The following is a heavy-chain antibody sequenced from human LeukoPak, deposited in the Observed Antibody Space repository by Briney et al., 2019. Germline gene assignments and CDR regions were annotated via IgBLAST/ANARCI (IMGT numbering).Heavy chain of an antibody. CDR3: AKVPNRGYYFDY. CDR1: GFTFDTYW. Sequence: PGGSLRLSCAASGFTFDTYWLHWVRQSPGKGLEWVAAIKEDGSEKYYVDSVKGRFTISRDKAKNSLHLQMNSLRAEDTAVYYCAKVPNRGYYFDYWGQGTLVTVSS. J-gene: IGHJ4*02. CDR2: IKEDGSEK. V-gene: IGHV3-7*03. D-gene: IGHD1-14*01.